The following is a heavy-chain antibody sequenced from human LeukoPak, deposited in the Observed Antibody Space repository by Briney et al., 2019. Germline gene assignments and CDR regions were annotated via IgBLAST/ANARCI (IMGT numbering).Heavy chain of an antibody. CDR1: GFTFSDYY. CDR2: ISGSSSNT. J-gene: IGHJ5*02. Sequence: GGSQRLSCAASGFTFSDYYMSWIRQAPGKGLEWVSYISGSSSNTKYADSVKGRFTISRDNAKNSLYLQMNSLRAEDTAVYYCARDSAHIVVVPVVIPPGLDNWFDPWGQGTLVTVSS. CDR3: ARDSAHIVVVPVVIPPGLDNWFDP. V-gene: IGHV3-11*05. D-gene: IGHD2-2*01.